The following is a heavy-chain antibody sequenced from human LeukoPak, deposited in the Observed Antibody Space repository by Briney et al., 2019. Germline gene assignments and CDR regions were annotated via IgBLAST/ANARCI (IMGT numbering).Heavy chain of an antibody. D-gene: IGHD5-18*01. V-gene: IGHV3-23*01. Sequence: SGGSLRLSCAASGFTFSSDAMSWVRQAPVKGLEWVSAISGSGGSTYYAASVKGRVTIPTDNSKNTLYLQMNSLRAEDTAVYYCAKIGTGYSYGYYYFDYWGQGTLVTVSS. CDR1: GFTFSSDA. CDR3: AKIGTGYSYGYYYFDY. J-gene: IGHJ4*02. CDR2: ISGSGGST.